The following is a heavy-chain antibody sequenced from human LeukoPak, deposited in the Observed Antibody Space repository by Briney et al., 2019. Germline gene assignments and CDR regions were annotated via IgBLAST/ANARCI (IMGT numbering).Heavy chain of an antibody. Sequence: PSETLSLTCTVSGGSISSYYWHWIRQPPGKGLEWIGYIYYSGSTDYNPSLKSRVTISVDTSKNQFSLYLSSVTAADTAHYYCARPSYYYDSFDSWGQGTLVTVSS. CDR2: IYYSGST. D-gene: IGHD3-22*01. CDR1: GGSISSYY. CDR3: ARPSYYYDSFDS. J-gene: IGHJ4*02. V-gene: IGHV4-59*08.